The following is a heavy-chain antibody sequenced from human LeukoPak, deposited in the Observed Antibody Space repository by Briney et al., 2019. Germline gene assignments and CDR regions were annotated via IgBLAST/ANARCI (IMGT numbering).Heavy chain of an antibody. D-gene: IGHD5-24*01. V-gene: IGHV4-59*01. J-gene: IGHJ4*02. CDR3: AREKMATNHILDY. Sequence: PSETLSLTCTVSGGSISSYYWSWIRQPPGKGLEWIGYIYYSGSTNYNPSLKSRVTISVDTSKNQFSLKLSSVTAADTAVYYCAREKMATNHILDYWGQGTLVTVSS. CDR1: GGSISSYY. CDR2: IYYSGST.